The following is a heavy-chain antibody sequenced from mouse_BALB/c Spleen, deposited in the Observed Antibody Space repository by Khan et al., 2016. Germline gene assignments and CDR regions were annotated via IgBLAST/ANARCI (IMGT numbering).Heavy chain of an antibody. CDR2: INTNTGEP. J-gene: IGHJ4*01. CDR3: ARTGDYPYYAMDY. V-gene: IGHV9-3*02. Sequence: QIQLVQSGPELKKPGETVKISCKASEYTFTNYGMNWVKQAPGKGLKWMGWINTNTGEPTYAEEFKGRFAFSLEASASTAYLQINNLKNEDSAPYFCARTGDYPYYAMDYWGQGTSVTVSS. D-gene: IGHD2-13*01. CDR1: EYTFTNYG.